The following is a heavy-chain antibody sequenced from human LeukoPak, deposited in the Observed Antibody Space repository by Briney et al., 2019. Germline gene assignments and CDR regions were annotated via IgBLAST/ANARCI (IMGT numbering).Heavy chain of an antibody. CDR3: ARLVVTSGLDWFDP. J-gene: IGHJ5*02. CDR2: IHYSGRT. Sequence: SETLSLTCSVSGGSISPYYWSWIRQPPGKGLEWIGYIHYSGRTNYSPSPKSRVTISVDTSKNQFSLKLTSVTAADTAVYYCARLVVTSGLDWFDPWGQGTLVTVSS. D-gene: IGHD3-22*01. CDR1: GGSISPYY. V-gene: IGHV4-59*08.